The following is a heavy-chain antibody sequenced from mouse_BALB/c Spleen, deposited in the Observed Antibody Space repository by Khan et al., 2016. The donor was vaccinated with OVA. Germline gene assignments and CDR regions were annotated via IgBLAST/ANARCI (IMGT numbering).Heavy chain of an antibody. CDR3: VSKGHYYGSFYWYFDV. CDR1: GFSLTSYD. Sequence: VQLKESGPGLVAPSQSLSITCTVSGFSLTSYDISWIRQPPGKGLEWLGVIWTGGGTNYNSAFMSRLSISKDNSKSQVFLKMNSLQTDDTAIYYCVSKGHYYGSFYWYFDVWGEGTTVTVSS. D-gene: IGHD1-1*01. J-gene: IGHJ1*01. CDR2: IWTGGGT. V-gene: IGHV2-9-2*01.